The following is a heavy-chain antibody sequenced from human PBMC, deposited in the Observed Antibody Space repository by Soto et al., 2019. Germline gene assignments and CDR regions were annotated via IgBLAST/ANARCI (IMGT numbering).Heavy chain of an antibody. CDR1: GGSISSYY. CDR3: VREERGYSYGNYYYYMDV. CDR2: IYYSGST. D-gene: IGHD5-18*01. V-gene: IGHV4-59*01. Sequence: SETLSLTCTVSGGSISSYYWSWIRQPPGKGLEWIGYIYYSGSTNYNPSLKSRVTISVDTSKNQFSLKLSSVTAADTAVYYCVREERGYSYGNYYYYMDVWGKGTTVTVSS. J-gene: IGHJ6*03.